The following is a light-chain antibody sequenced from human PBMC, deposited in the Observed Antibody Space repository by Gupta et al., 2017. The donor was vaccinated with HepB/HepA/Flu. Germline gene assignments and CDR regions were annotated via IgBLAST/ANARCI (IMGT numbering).Light chain of an antibody. J-gene: IGLJ1*01. CDR3: AAWDNSLSGYV. Sequence: VLTQPTSGSGTPWPRITFSCPGSISNIGANYVFWYQHLPGRPPKLLIYSNNQRPSGVPDRFSGSKSGTSASLAFSGLRFEDEADYYCAAWDNSLSGYVFGTGTKVTVL. V-gene: IGLV1-47*01. CDR2: SNN. CDR1: ISNIGANY.